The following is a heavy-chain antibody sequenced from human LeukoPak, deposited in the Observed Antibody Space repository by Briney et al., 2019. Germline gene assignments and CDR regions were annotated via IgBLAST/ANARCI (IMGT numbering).Heavy chain of an antibody. V-gene: IGHV3-23*01. D-gene: IGHD1-26*01. CDR2: IRGSGGST. CDR1: GFTFTSYD. CDR3: AKSQIVGITRSLDI. J-gene: IGHJ3*02. Sequence: GGSLRLSCAASGFTFTSYDMSWVRQAPGKGLEWVSGIRGSGGSTYYADSVKGRFTISRDNSRNTLNLQMSSLRAEDTAVYYCAKSQIVGITRSLDIWGQGTMVTVSS.